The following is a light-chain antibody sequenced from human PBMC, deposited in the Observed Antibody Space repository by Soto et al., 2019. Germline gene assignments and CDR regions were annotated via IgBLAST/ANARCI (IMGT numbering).Light chain of an antibody. CDR3: QQHSHWPPWT. CDR2: GAS. Sequence: EVVLTQSPATLSLSPGERATLSCRASESVSTFVDWYQQKPGQAPRLLIHGASNRATGIPDRFSGSGSGTDFTLTISNLEPEDFAVYYCQQHSHWPPWTFGQGTRVEIQ. J-gene: IGKJ1*01. CDR1: ESVSTF. V-gene: IGKV3-11*01.